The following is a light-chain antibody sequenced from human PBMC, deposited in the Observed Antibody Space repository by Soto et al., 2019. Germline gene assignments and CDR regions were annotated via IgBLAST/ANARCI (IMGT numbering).Light chain of an antibody. CDR1: SSDVGGYNY. V-gene: IGLV2-14*01. J-gene: IGLJ1*01. CDR2: DVS. CDR3: SSYTSSSTLAYV. Sequence: QYALTQPASVSGSPGQSITISCTGTSSDVGGYNYVSWYQQHPGKAPKLMIYDVSNRPSGVSNRFSGSKSGNTASLTISGLHAEDEADYFCSSYTSSSTLAYVFGTGTKRTVL.